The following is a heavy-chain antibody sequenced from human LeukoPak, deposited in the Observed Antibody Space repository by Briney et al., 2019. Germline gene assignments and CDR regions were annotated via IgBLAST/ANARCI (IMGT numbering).Heavy chain of an antibody. CDR3: ARDMYSSSWYKGNSDY. CDR1: GFTFSSYS. D-gene: IGHD6-13*01. CDR2: ISSSSSTI. J-gene: IGHJ4*02. Sequence: GGSLRLSCAASGFTFSSYSMNWVRQAPGKGLEWVSYISSSSSTIYYADSVKGRFTISRDNAKNSLYLQMNSLRAEDTAVYYCARDMYSSSWYKGNSDYWGQGTLVTVSS. V-gene: IGHV3-48*04.